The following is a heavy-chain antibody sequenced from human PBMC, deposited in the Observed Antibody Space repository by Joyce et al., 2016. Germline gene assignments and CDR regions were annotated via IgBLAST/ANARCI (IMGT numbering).Heavy chain of an antibody. V-gene: IGHV1-2*04. D-gene: IGHD6-19*01. Sequence: QVHLMQSGVEATKPGASVNVSGKASGYALINYYIHWVRQAPGQGLEWMGWINTYIVVTSRAQKFQGWVTMTRDASIPTAYMELTSLKADDTAVYYCARGGLRRGSGHKELSEIDYWGQGTLVTVSS. CDR2: INTYIVVT. J-gene: IGHJ4*02. CDR3: ARGGLRRGSGHKELSEIDY. CDR1: GYALINYY.